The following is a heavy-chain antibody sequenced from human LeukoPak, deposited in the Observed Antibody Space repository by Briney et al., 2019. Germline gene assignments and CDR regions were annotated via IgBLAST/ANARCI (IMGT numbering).Heavy chain of an antibody. CDR3: AIAGYSSGWYVDAFDI. D-gene: IGHD6-19*01. CDR1: GGSFSGYY. CDR2: INHSGST. Sequence: PSETLSLTCAVYGGSFSGYYWSWIRQPPGKGLEWIGEINHSGSTNYNPSLKSRVTISVDTSKNQFSLKLSSVTAADTAVYYCAIAGYSSGWYVDAFDIWGQGTMVTVSS. V-gene: IGHV4-34*01. J-gene: IGHJ3*02.